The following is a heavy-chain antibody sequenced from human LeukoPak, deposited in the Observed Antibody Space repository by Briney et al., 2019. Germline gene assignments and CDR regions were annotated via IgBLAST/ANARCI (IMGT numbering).Heavy chain of an antibody. CDR3: ARGLDGNSIWYFDL. J-gene: IGHJ2*01. Sequence: GGSLRLSCAASGFTFSSYSMNWVRQAPGKGLEWVSYISSSSSTIYYADSVKGRFTISRDNARSSLYLQMNSLRDEDTAVYYCARGLDGNSIWYFDLWGRGTLVSVSS. V-gene: IGHV3-48*02. CDR1: GFTFSSYS. D-gene: IGHD4-23*01. CDR2: ISSSSSTI.